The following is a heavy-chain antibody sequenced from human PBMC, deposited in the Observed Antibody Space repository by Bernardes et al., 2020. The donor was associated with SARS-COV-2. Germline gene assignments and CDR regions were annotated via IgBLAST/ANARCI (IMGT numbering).Heavy chain of an antibody. V-gene: IGHV3-30-3*01. CDR3: ASGEMDDYGDY. J-gene: IGHJ4*02. D-gene: IGHD3-10*01. CDR2: ISYDGSNQ. CDR1: GFTFSSYA. Sequence: GGSLRLSCAASGFTFSSYAMHWVRQAPGKGLEWVAVISYDGSNQYYADSVKGRFTISRDNSKNTLYLQMNSLRAEDTAVYYCASGEMDDYGDYWGQGTLVTVSS.